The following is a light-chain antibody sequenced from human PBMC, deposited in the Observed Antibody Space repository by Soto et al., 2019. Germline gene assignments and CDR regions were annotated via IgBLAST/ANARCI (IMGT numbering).Light chain of an antibody. CDR2: KAS. J-gene: IGKJ4*01. V-gene: IGKV1-5*03. Sequence: DIQMTQSPSTLSASVGDRVAITCRASQTISSWLAWYQQKPGKAPKLLIYKASSLESGVPSRFSGSGSGTDFTLTIDNVEPEDSAVYFCQHRTKWPITFGGGTKVDIK. CDR3: QHRTKWPIT. CDR1: QTISSW.